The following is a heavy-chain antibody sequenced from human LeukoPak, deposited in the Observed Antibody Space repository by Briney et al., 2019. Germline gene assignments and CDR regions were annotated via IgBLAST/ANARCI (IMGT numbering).Heavy chain of an antibody. Sequence: SETLSLTCTVSGGSISSHYWSWIRQPPGKGQEWIGYIYYSGSTNYNPSLKSRVTISVDTSKNQFSLKLGSVTAADTAVYYCAREGRDGYTGGTDAFYIWGQGTMVTVSS. J-gene: IGHJ3*02. CDR3: AREGRDGYTGGTDAFYI. D-gene: IGHD5-24*01. V-gene: IGHV4-59*11. CDR1: GGSISSHY. CDR2: IYYSGST.